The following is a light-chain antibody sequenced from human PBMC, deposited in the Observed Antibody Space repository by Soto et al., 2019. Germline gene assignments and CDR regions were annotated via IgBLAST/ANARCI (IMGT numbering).Light chain of an antibody. CDR2: DVS. CDR1: GSDVGGYDY. J-gene: IGLJ3*02. Sequence: QSALTQPASVSGSPGQSITISCTGTGSDVGGYDYVSWYQQHPGRAPKLMIYDVSRRPSGVSNRFSGSKSGNTASLTISGLQAEDEAHYYCNSYTSSSTLVFGGGTKLTAL. CDR3: NSYTSSSTLV. V-gene: IGLV2-14*01.